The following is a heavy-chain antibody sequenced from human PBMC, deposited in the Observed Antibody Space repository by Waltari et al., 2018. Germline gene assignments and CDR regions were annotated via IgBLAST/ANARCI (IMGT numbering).Heavy chain of an antibody. CDR1: GGSISSSSYY. CDR2: IYSGGST. CDR3: AKTDDSHDWFDP. J-gene: IGHJ5*02. Sequence: LQLQESGPGLVKPSETLSLTCTVSGGSISSSSYYWGWVRQAPGKGLEWVSVIYSGGSTYYADSVKGRFTISRDNSKNTLYLQMNSLRAEDTAVYYCAKTDDSHDWFDPWGQGTLVTVSS. D-gene: IGHD2-15*01. V-gene: IGHV3-53*04.